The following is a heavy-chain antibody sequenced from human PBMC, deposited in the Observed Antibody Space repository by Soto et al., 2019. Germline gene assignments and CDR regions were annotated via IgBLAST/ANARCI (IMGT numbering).Heavy chain of an antibody. Sequence: SETLSLTCNMSGASYSISTYSWSWILQPPGKALQWIGFIYQSGVTSYNPSLASRVSISLDRSNNQCSLKLKSVTDADTAVYFCAGMPYTSGLRFDPWGPGTLVTVSS. J-gene: IGHJ5*02. CDR1: GASYSISTYS. CDR3: AGMPYTSGLRFDP. CDR2: IYQSGVT. D-gene: IGHD6-19*01. V-gene: IGHV4-30-2*01.